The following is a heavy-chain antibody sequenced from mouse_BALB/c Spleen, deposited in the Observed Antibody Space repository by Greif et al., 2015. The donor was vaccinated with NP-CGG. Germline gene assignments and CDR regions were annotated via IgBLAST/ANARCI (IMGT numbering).Heavy chain of an antibody. CDR1: GFTFSSYG. V-gene: IGHV5-6*02. CDR3: ARRELGNWYFDV. CDR2: ISSGGSYT. D-gene: IGHD4-1*01. J-gene: IGHJ1*01. Sequence: EVKVVESGGDLVKPGGSLKLSCAASGFTFSSYGMSWVRQTPDKRLEWVATISSGGSYTYYPDSVKGRFTISRDNAKNTLYLQMSSLKSEDTAMYYCARRELGNWYFDVWGAGTTVTVSS.